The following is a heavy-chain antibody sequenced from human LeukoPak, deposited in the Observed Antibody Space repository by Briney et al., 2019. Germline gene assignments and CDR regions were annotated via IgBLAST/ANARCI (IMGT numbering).Heavy chain of an antibody. CDR3: ARFGGASLTVVTPPYWYFDL. J-gene: IGHJ2*01. CDR2: IYYSGST. Sequence: SETLSLTCTVSGGXISSYYCSWIRQPPGKGLEWIGYIYYSGSTNYNPSLKSRVTISVDTSKNQFSLKLSSVTAADTAVYYCARFGGASLTVVTPPYWYFDLWGRGTLVTVSS. V-gene: IGHV4-59*01. CDR1: GGXISSYY. D-gene: IGHD4-23*01.